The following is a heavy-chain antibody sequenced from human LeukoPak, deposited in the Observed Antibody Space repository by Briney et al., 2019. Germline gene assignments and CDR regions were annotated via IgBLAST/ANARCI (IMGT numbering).Heavy chain of an antibody. D-gene: IGHD2-21*02. Sequence: SETLSLTCTVSGGSISSYYWSWIRQPPGKGLEWIGYIYYSGSTNYNPSLKSRVTISVDTSKNQFSLKLSSVTAADTAVYYCARAVYCGGDCYSGAFDIWRQGTMVTVSS. CDR3: ARAVYCGGDCYSGAFDI. CDR1: GGSISSYY. CDR2: IYYSGST. V-gene: IGHV4-59*01. J-gene: IGHJ3*02.